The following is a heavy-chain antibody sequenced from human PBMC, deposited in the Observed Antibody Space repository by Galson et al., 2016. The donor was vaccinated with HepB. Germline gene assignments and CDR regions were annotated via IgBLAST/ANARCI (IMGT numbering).Heavy chain of an antibody. CDR3: VKDRGWGYTSNAFDI. CDR2: ISDNGGST. CDR1: GFTFSSCA. J-gene: IGHJ3*02. D-gene: IGHD1-1*01. V-gene: IGHV3-64D*06. Sequence: SLRLSCAASGFTFSSCAMHWVRQAPGKGLESVSAISDNGGSTYYADSVKGRFTISRDNSKNTLYLRMSSLRAEDTAVYYCVKDRGWGYTSNAFDIWGQGKMVTGSS.